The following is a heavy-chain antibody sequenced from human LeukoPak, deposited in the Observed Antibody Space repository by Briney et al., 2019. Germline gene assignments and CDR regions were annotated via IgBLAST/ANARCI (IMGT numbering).Heavy chain of an antibody. J-gene: IGHJ6*03. V-gene: IGHV3-7*01. CDR3: ARDPYSGNYGAYYYYYMDV. D-gene: IGHD1-26*01. CDR1: GFTFSSYW. CDR2: IKQDGSEK. Sequence: GSLGLSCAASGFTFSSYWMSWVRQAPGKGLEWVANIKQDGSEKYYVDSVKGRFTISRDNAKNSLYLQMDSLRVEDTAVYYCARDPYSGNYGAYYYYYMDVWGKGTTVTISS.